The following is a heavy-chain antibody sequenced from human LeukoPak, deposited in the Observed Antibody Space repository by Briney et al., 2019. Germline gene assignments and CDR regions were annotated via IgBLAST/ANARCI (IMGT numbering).Heavy chain of an antibody. V-gene: IGHV4-39*07. J-gene: IGHJ4*02. Sequence: SETLSLTCTVSGGSISSGSYYWGWIRQPPGKGLEWIGSIYYSGSTYYTPSLKSRVTISVDTSKNQFSLKLSSVTAADTAVYYCARGFLDWGQGTLVTVSS. CDR1: GGSISSGSYY. CDR3: ARGFLD. CDR2: IYYSGST. D-gene: IGHD2/OR15-2a*01.